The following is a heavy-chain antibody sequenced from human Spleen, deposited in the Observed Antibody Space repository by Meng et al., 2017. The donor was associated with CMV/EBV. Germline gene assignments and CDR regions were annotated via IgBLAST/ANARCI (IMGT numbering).Heavy chain of an antibody. Sequence: QLQESGPGLVNPLENRSLTCAVSCGSFNSSNWWSWVRQPPGKGLEWIGEIYHSGSTNYNPSLKSRVTISVDKSKNQFSLKLSSVTAAETAVYYCASFPPPGKQWLVTDYWGQGTLVTVSS. CDR1: CGSFNSSNW. CDR3: ASFPPPGKQWLVTDY. D-gene: IGHD6-19*01. V-gene: IGHV4-4*02. J-gene: IGHJ4*02. CDR2: IYHSGST.